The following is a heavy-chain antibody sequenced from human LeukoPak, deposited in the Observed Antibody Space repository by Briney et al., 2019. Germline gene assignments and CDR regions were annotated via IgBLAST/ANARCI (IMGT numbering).Heavy chain of an antibody. CDR1: GYTFTGYY. Sequence: GASVKVSCKASGYTFTGYYTHWVRQAPGQGLEWMGWINPNSGGTKYAQKFQGRVTMTRDTSITTVYMELSRLRSDDTAVYYCARDLGSDAFDMWGQGTMVTVSS. D-gene: IGHD3-10*01. CDR3: ARDLGSDAFDM. CDR2: INPNSGGT. V-gene: IGHV1-2*02. J-gene: IGHJ3*02.